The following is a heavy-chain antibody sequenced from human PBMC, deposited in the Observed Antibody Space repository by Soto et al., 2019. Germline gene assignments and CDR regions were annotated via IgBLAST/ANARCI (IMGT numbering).Heavy chain of an antibody. CDR3: ARGGGGYSYGYDY. D-gene: IGHD5-18*01. V-gene: IGHV1-18*01. Sequence: VASVKVSCKASGYSFTNYGIVWVRQAPGQGLEWMGWVSAYNGKTAYAQKVRGRVTMTTDTSTSTAYMELRSLRSDDTAVYYCARGGGGYSYGYDYWGLGTLVTVSS. J-gene: IGHJ4*02. CDR2: VSAYNGKT. CDR1: GYSFTNYG.